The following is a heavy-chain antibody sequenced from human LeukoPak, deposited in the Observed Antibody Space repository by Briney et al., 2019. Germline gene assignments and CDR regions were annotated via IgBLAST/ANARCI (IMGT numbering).Heavy chain of an antibody. CDR2: NYHSGST. Sequence: SETLSLTCSVSGGSISSYYWSWIRQPPGKGLEWIGYNYHSGSTNYNPSLKSRVTISVDTSKNQFSLKLTSVTAADTAVYYCARQAGTSRYYLYFDYWGQGALVTVSS. V-gene: IGHV4-59*08. CDR3: ARQAGTSRYYLYFDY. CDR1: GGSISSYY. J-gene: IGHJ4*02. D-gene: IGHD3-22*01.